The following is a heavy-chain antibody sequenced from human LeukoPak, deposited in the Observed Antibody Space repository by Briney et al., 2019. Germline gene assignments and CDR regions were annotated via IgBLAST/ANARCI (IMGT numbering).Heavy chain of an antibody. CDR3: ARRADRGMNGNRPWFDP. V-gene: IGHV1-2*02. D-gene: IGHD3-16*01. CDR1: GFTLTDYF. Sequence: ASVKVSCKPSGFTLTDYFMHWVRQAPGQGLEWMGYINPNSGGTKYAQKFQGRVTMTRDTSTHYMELSGLTSDDTAVYYCARRADRGMNGNRPWFDPWGQGTLVTVSP. CDR2: INPNSGGT. J-gene: IGHJ5*02.